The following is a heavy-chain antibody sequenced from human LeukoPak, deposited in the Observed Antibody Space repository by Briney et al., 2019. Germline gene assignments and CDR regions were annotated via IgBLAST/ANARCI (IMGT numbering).Heavy chain of an antibody. J-gene: IGHJ4*02. V-gene: IGHV3-64*01. Sequence: GGSLRLSCTASGFTFGDYSMNWVRQAPGKGLEYVSAISGNGGSTYYANSVKGRFTISRDNSKNTLYLQMGSLRAEDMAVYYCARDLNGGYNSYYFDYWGQGTLVTVSS. CDR2: ISGNGGST. CDR1: GFTFGDYS. CDR3: ARDLNGGYNSYYFDY. D-gene: IGHD5-24*01.